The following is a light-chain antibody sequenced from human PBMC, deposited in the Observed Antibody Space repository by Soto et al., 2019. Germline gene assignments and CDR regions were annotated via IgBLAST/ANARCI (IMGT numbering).Light chain of an antibody. V-gene: IGKV4-1*01. CDR3: HQYYSTPFT. J-gene: IGKJ3*01. CDR2: WAS. Sequence: DIVMTQSPDSLAVSLGERATIKCKSSQSVLYSSNNKNYLAWYQQKPGQPPKLLIYWASTRESGVPDRFSGSGSETDFTLTISSLQAEDVAVYYCHQYYSTPFTFGPGTKVDIK. CDR1: QSVLYSSNNKNY.